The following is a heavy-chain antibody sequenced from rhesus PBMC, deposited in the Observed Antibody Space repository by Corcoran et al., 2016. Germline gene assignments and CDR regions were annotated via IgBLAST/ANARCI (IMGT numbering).Heavy chain of an antibody. Sequence: EVQLVESGGGLVQPGGSLRLSCVASGFAFSNYWMSWVRQCPGKGLDWVGRIKKKADEGTAAYAESVKGRFTISRDDSKNTLYLQRNSLRPEDTAVYYWARAWDLYDYWGQGVLVTVSA. V-gene: IGHV3-16*02. CDR2: IKKKADEGTA. CDR1: GFAFSNYW. CDR3: ARAWDLYDY. D-gene: IGHD1-44*01. J-gene: IGHJ4*01.